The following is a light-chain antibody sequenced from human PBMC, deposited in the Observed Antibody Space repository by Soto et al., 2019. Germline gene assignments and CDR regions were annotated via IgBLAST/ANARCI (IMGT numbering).Light chain of an antibody. CDR3: GTWDSSLSAVV. J-gene: IGLJ2*01. V-gene: IGLV1-51*01. CDR1: SPNIGNNY. CDR2: DNN. Sequence: QSVLTQPPSVSAAPGQKVTISCSGSSPNIGNNYVSWYQQLPGTAPKLLIYDNNKRPSGIPDRLSGSKSGTSATLGITGLQTGDEADYYCGTWDSSLSAVVFGGGTKLTVL.